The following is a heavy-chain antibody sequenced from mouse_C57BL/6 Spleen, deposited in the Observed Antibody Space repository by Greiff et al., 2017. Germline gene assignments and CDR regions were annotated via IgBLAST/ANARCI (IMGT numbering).Heavy chain of an antibody. J-gene: IGHJ1*03. CDR2: IYPGSGST. CDR3: ARGELGQKGCYLDD. Sequence: VQLQQPGAELVKPGASVKMSCKASGYTFTSYWITWVKQRPGQGLEWIGDIYPGSGSTNYNEKFKSKATLTVDTSSSTAYMQLSSLTSEDSAVYYCARGELGQKGCYLDDWGTGTTVTVSS. V-gene: IGHV1-55*01. D-gene: IGHD4-1*01. CDR1: GYTFTSYW.